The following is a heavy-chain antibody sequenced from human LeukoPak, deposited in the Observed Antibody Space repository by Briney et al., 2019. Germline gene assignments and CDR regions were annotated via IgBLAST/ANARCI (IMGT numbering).Heavy chain of an antibody. Sequence: SETLSLTCAVYGGSFSGYYWSWIRQPPGKGLEWIGEINHSGSTNYNPSLKSRVTISVDTSKNQFSLQLSSVTAADTAVYYCARGLDSGTYYFDYWGQGTLVTVSS. CDR2: INHSGST. V-gene: IGHV4-34*01. CDR1: GGSFSGYY. D-gene: IGHD1-1*01. CDR3: ARGLDSGTYYFDY. J-gene: IGHJ4*02.